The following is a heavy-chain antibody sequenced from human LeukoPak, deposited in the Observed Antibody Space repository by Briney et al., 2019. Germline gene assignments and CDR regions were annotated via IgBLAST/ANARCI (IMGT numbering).Heavy chain of an antibody. D-gene: IGHD6-6*01. CDR1: GGSLSTRSYY. CDR2: IDYSGST. J-gene: IGHJ4*02. Sequence: SETLSPTCTVSGGSLSTRSYYWDWLRQSPGKGLEWIGSIDYSGSTYYNPSLKRRVTISVDTSENQFSLKVSSVTAADTAVYYCARDYSSSSSFFDYWGQGTLVTVSS. V-gene: IGHV4-39*07. CDR3: ARDYSSSSSFFDY.